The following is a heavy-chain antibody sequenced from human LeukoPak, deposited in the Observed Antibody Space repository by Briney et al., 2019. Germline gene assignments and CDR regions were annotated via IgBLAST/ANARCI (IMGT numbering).Heavy chain of an antibody. CDR1: GFNINSYS. V-gene: IGHV3-21*01. CDR3: ARGSEWELPPELDY. J-gene: IGHJ4*02. Sequence: PGGSLRLSCAASGFNINSYSMNWVRQAPGKGLEWVSSISFSSTYIYYADSVKGRFTISRDNAKNSLYLQMNSLRAEDTAVYYCARGSEWELPPELDYWGQGTLVTVSS. D-gene: IGHD1-26*01. CDR2: ISFSSTYI.